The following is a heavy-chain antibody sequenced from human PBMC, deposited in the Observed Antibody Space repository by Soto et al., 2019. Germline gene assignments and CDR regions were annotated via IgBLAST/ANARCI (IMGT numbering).Heavy chain of an antibody. D-gene: IGHD1-1*01. J-gene: IGHJ4*02. CDR1: GYTFTSHD. V-gene: IGHV1-8*02. CDR3: ATGGNTWTLAY. Sequence: QVQLVQSGAEVKKPGASVKVSCKASGYTFTSHDFNWVRQAAGQGLEWMGWMNPNNGNTYYAEKVRGRVTMTRNPSISTAYMELSSLRSDDAAVYYCATGGNTWTLAYWGQGTVVTVSS. CDR2: MNPNNGNT.